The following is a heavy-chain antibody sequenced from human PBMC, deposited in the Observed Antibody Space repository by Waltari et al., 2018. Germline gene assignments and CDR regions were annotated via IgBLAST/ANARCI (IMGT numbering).Heavy chain of an antibody. V-gene: IGHV3-23*04. CDR2: ILGSGGNT. CDR1: GFTFDSYV. J-gene: IGHJ4*02. D-gene: IGHD1-26*01. CDR3: VKDRQIYSGGSYADGFDD. Sequence: EVQLVESGGNVVQPGGSLRLSCAASGFTFDSYVMTWVRQAPGKGLEWVSSILGSGGNTVYADSVKGRFTISRDISKNTLYLQMNSLRAEDTALYYCVKDRQIYSGGSYADGFDDWGQGTLVTVSS.